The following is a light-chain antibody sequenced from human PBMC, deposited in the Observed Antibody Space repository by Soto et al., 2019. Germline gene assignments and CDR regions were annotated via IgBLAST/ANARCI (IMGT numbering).Light chain of an antibody. Sequence: DIQMTPSPSTLSASVGDRVTITCRASQSISNWLAWYQQKPGKAPNLLIYKASSLESGVPSRFSGSGSGTEFTLTISSLQPDDFATYYCQQYNAYSSTFGQGTKLEIK. CDR1: QSISNW. J-gene: IGKJ2*02. V-gene: IGKV1-5*03. CDR2: KAS. CDR3: QQYNAYSST.